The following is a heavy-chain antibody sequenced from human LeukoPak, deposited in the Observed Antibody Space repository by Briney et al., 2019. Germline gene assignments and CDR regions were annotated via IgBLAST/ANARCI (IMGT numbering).Heavy chain of an antibody. J-gene: IGHJ5*02. D-gene: IGHD3-10*01. Sequence: SVKVSCKASGYTFTSYGITWVRQAPGQGLEWMGGIIPIFGTANYAQKFQGRVTITADESTSTAYMELSSLRSEDTAVYYCARVPLVTMVRDTTGGKLWFDPWGQGTLVTVSS. CDR3: ARVPLVTMVRDTTGGKLWFDP. V-gene: IGHV1-69*13. CDR2: IIPIFGTA. CDR1: GYTFTSYG.